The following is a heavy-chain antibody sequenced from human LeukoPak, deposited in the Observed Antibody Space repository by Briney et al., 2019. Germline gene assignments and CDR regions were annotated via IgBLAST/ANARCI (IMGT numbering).Heavy chain of an antibody. CDR3: AGAALFGTRFDY. V-gene: IGHV4-34*01. CDR1: GGSFSGYF. J-gene: IGHJ4*02. Sequence: SETLSLTCAVYGGSFSGYFWSWIRQPPGKGLEWIGEINHSGITNYNPSLKSRLIISVDTSKNQFSLNLRSVTAADTAVYYCAGAALFGTRFDYWGQGTLVIVSS. D-gene: IGHD1-1*01. CDR2: INHSGIT.